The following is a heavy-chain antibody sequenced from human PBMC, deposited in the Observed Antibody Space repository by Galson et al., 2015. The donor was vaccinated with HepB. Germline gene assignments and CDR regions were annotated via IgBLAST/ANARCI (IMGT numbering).Heavy chain of an antibody. D-gene: IGHD2-2*01. Sequence: TLSLTCTVSGGAISSRTHYWSWISQPPGKGLEWIGNIHYSGSTYYNPSLKSRVTVSVDTSNHKFSLKLTSVTAADTAVYYCARGDQLLFHGSRFFDSWGQGTLVTVSS. V-gene: IGHV4-31*03. CDR2: IHYSGST. J-gene: IGHJ4*02. CDR3: ARGDQLLFHGSRFFDS. CDR1: GGAISSRTHY.